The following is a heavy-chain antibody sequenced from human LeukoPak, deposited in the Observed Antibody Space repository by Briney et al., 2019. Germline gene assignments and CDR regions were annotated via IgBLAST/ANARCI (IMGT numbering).Heavy chain of an antibody. D-gene: IGHD5-18*01. Sequence: SETLSLTCTVSGGSISSYYWSWIRQPPGKGLEWIGYIYYSGSTNYNPSLKSRVTISVDTSKNQFSLKLSSVTAADTAVYYCARSRQIQLSLEFDYWGQGTLVTVSS. CDR1: GGSISSYY. V-gene: IGHV4-59*01. CDR2: IYYSGST. CDR3: ARSRQIQLSLEFDY. J-gene: IGHJ4*02.